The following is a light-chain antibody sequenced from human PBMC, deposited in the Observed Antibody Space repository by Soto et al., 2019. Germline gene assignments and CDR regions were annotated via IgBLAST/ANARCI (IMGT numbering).Light chain of an antibody. CDR1: TSNIGSNP. Sequence: QSILTQTPSASGTPGQTITISCSGATSNIGSNPVGWFQQLPGTAPRLLIYSDDQRPSGVPDRISGSKSGTSASLAIRGLQSEDQADYYCAAWDVGLEGPIFGGGTKVTVL. CDR2: SDD. J-gene: IGLJ2*01. V-gene: IGLV1-44*01. CDR3: AAWDVGLEGPI.